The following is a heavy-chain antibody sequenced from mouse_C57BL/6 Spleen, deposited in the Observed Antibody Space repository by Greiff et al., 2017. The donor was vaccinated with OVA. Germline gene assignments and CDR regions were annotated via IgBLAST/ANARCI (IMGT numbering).Heavy chain of an antibody. CDR3: ARDNYGGYFDV. D-gene: IGHD1-1*01. Sequence: EVMLVESGGGLVKPGGSLKLSCAASGFTFSSYAMSWVRQNPEKRLEWVATISDGGSYTYYPDNVKGRFTISRDNAKNNLYLQMSHLKSEDTAMYYCARDNYGGYFDVWGTGTTVTVSS. V-gene: IGHV5-4*01. CDR1: GFTFSSYA. J-gene: IGHJ1*03. CDR2: ISDGGSYT.